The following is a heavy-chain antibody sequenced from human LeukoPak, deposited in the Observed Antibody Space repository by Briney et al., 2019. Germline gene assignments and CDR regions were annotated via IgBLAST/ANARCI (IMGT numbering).Heavy chain of an antibody. D-gene: IGHD3-9*01. Sequence: ASVKVSCKASGYTFTSYGISWVRQAPGQRLEWMGWINGDNGDTKYSLKFQGRVTITRDTSAYTAYMELRSLSSADTAVYFCARATYDFLTGYSLNWFDPWGQGTLVTVSS. CDR3: ARATYDFLTGYSLNWFDP. J-gene: IGHJ5*02. CDR2: INGDNGDT. CDR1: GYTFTSYG. V-gene: IGHV1-3*01.